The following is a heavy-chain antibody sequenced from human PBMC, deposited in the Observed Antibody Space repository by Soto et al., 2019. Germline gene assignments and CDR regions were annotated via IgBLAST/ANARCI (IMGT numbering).Heavy chain of an antibody. Sequence: ASVKVSCKASGYTFTSYGISWVRQAPGQGLEWMGWISAYNGETIYAQKFQGRVTMTEDTSTDTAYMELSSLRSEDTAVYYCATWPDTYYDILTRDYWGQGTLVTVSS. CDR3: ATWPDTYYDILTRDY. V-gene: IGHV1-18*01. CDR2: ISAYNGET. CDR1: GYTFTSYG. D-gene: IGHD3-9*01. J-gene: IGHJ4*02.